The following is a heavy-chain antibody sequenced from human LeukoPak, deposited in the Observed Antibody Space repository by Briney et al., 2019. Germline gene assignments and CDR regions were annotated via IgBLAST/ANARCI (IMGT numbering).Heavy chain of an antibody. D-gene: IGHD6-13*01. CDR2: IYPGDSDT. CDR3: ARGVGYSSSWYDLGFDP. Sequence: GESLKISCKGSGYSFTSYWSGWVRRMPGKGLEWMGIIYPGDSDTRYSPSFQGQVTISADKSISNVYLQWSSLKASDTAMYYCARGVGYSSSWYDLGFDPWGQGTLVTVSS. J-gene: IGHJ5*02. CDR1: GYSFTSYW. V-gene: IGHV5-51*01.